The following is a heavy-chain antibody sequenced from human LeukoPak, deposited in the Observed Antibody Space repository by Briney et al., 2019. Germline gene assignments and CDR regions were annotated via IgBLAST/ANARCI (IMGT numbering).Heavy chain of an antibody. CDR3: AKVVWFGELSRYYFDY. Sequence: GGSLRLSCAASGFTFSSYAMSWVRQAPGKGLEWVSAISGSGGSTYYADSVKGRFTISRDNSKNTLYLQMNSLRAEDTAVYYCAKVVWFGELSRYYFDYWGQGTLVTVSS. V-gene: IGHV3-23*01. D-gene: IGHD3-10*01. CDR2: ISGSGGST. CDR1: GFTFSSYA. J-gene: IGHJ4*02.